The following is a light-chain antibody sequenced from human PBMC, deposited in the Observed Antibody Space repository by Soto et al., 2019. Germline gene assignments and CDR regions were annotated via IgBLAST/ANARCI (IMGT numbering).Light chain of an antibody. J-gene: IGKJ2*01. CDR3: QQGHNWPLT. CDR1: QSISTE. Sequence: EIAMTQSPATLSVSPGERATLSFRASQSISTELAWYQLIPGQPPRLLIYSASTRATGVPARFTGSGSGSEVTLTINGLQSEDFAIYYCQQGHNWPLTFGQGTRVEI. V-gene: IGKV3-15*01. CDR2: SAS.